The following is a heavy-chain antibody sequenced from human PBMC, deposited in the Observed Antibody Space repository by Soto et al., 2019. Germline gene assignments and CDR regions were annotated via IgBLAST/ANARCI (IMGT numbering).Heavy chain of an antibody. CDR1: GGSVSGYY. CDR2: INHSGST. D-gene: IGHD3-10*01. V-gene: IGHV4-34*01. J-gene: IGHJ6*02. CDR3: ARVYYYGSGSYYNYYYGMDV. Sequence: SETLSLTCAVYGGSVSGYYWSWIRQPPGKGLEWIGEINHSGSTNYNPSLKSRVTISVDTSKNQFSLKLSSVTAADTAVYYCARVYYYGSGSYYNYYYGMDVWGQGTTVT.